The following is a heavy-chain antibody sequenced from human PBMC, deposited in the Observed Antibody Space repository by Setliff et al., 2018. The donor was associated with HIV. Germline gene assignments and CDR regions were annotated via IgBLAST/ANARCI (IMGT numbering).Heavy chain of an antibody. Sequence: PSETLSLTCAVYGGSFSGYYWSWIRQPPGKGLEWIGEINHSGSSNYNPSLKSRVTISVDTSKNQFSLKLSSVTAADTAVYYCARGRITMVRGVTMGLDYWGQGTLVTVSS. CDR1: GGSFSGYY. CDR2: INHSGSS. D-gene: IGHD3-10*01. CDR3: ARGRITMVRGVTMGLDY. V-gene: IGHV4-34*01. J-gene: IGHJ4*02.